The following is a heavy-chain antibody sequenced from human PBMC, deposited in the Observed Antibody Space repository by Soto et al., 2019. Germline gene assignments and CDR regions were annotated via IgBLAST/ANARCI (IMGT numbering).Heavy chain of an antibody. D-gene: IGHD6-6*01. V-gene: IGHV4-30-4*02. CDR3: TSSRKYYYYYYMDV. CDR2: IYYSGST. J-gene: IGHJ6*03. Sequence: SETLSLTCTVSGGSISSGDYYWSCIRQPPGKGLEWIGYIYYSGSTYYNPSLKSRVTISVDTSKNQFSLKLSSVTAADTAVYYCTSSRKYYYYYYMDVWGKGTTVTVS. CDR1: GGSISSGDYY.